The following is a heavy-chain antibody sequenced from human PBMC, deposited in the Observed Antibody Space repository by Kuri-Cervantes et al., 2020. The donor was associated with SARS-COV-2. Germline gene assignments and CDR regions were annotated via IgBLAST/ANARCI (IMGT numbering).Heavy chain of an antibody. V-gene: IGHV1-18*01. CDR2: ISAYNGNT. D-gene: IGHD3-22*01. CDR1: GYTLTELS. J-gene: IGHJ5*02. CDR3: ARGHVNFYYDSSGYSGWFDP. Sequence: ASVKVSCKVSGYTLTELSMHWVRQAPGQGLEWMGWISAYNGNTNYAQKLQGRVTMTTDTSTSTAYMELRSLRSDDTAVYYCARGHVNFYYDSSGYSGWFDPWGQGTLVTVSS.